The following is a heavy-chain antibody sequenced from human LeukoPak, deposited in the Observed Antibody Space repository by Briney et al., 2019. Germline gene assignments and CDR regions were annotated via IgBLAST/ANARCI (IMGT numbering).Heavy chain of an antibody. D-gene: IGHD3-3*01. CDR3: ARITYYDFWSGYYTLNDAFDI. V-gene: IGHV4-34*01. Sequence: NPSETLSLTCAVYGGSFSGYYWSWIRQPPGKGLEWIGEINHSGSTNYNPSLKSRVTISVDTSKNQFSLKLSSVTAADTAVYYCARITYYDFWSGYYTLNDAFDIWGQGTMVTVSS. J-gene: IGHJ3*02. CDR2: INHSGST. CDR1: GGSFSGYY.